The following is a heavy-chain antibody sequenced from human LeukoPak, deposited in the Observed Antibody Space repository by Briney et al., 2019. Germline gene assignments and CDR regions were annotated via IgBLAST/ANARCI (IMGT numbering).Heavy chain of an antibody. Sequence: PSETLSLTCTVSGGSISSYYWSWIRQPPGKGLEWIGYIYYSGSTNYNPSLKSRVTISVDTSKNQFSLKLSSVTAADTAVYYCARSSVRYYCDSSGSFDYWGQGTLVTVSS. J-gene: IGHJ4*02. D-gene: IGHD3-22*01. CDR3: ARSSVRYYCDSSGSFDY. CDR1: GGSISSYY. CDR2: IYYSGST. V-gene: IGHV4-59*01.